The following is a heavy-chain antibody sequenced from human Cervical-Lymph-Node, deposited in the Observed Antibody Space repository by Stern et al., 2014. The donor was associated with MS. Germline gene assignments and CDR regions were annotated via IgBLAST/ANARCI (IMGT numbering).Heavy chain of an antibody. Sequence: EVQLVGSGGGLVQPGGSLRLSCAASGFTFSNSWMYWVRQAPGKGLVWVSRVNSDESSIRYADSVKGRFTVSRDNAKNTLYLQMNSLRAEDTAVYYCVRQTLDYWGQGTLVTVSS. CDR2: VNSDESSI. V-gene: IGHV3-74*02. CDR1: GFTFSNSW. J-gene: IGHJ4*02. CDR3: VRQTLDY.